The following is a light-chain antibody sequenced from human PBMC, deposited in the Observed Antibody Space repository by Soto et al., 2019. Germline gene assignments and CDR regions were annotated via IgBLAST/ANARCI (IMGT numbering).Light chain of an antibody. Sequence: EIVLTQSPGTLSLSPGERATLSCRASQSVRDSYLAWYQQKPGQAPRLLIYASSRATGIPDRFSGSGSGTDFTLTLSRLEPEDFAVYYCQHYGTSALFGPGTKVDIK. CDR3: QHYGTSAL. V-gene: IGKV3-20*01. CDR2: AS. J-gene: IGKJ3*01. CDR1: QSVRDSY.